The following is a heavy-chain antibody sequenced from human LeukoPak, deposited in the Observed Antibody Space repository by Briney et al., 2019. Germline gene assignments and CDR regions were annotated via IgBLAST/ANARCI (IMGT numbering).Heavy chain of an antibody. CDR1: GGSISSYY. CDR3: ARVTDWGHFDY. Sequence: SETLSLTCTVSGGSISSYYWSWIRQPPGKGLEWIGYIYYSGSTNYNPSLKSRVTISVDTSKNQFSLKLSSVTAADTAVYYCARVTDWGHFDYWGQGTLVTVSS. V-gene: IGHV4-59*12. CDR2: IYYSGST. J-gene: IGHJ4*02. D-gene: IGHD7-27*01.